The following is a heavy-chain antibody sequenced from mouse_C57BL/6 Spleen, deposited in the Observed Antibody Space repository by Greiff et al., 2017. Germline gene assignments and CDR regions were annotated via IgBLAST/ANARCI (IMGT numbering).Heavy chain of an antibody. CDR3: ARHEEGFPYDGYSFAY. Sequence: VQLQQSGAELVKPGASVKLSCKASGYTFTEYTIHWVKQRSGQGLEWIGWFYPGSGSIKYNEKFKDKATLTVDKSSSTVYMELSRLTSEGSAVYFCARHEEGFPYDGYSFAYWGQGTLVTVSA. V-gene: IGHV1-62-2*01. D-gene: IGHD2-3*01. CDR1: GYTFTEYT. CDR2: FYPGSGSI. J-gene: IGHJ3*01.